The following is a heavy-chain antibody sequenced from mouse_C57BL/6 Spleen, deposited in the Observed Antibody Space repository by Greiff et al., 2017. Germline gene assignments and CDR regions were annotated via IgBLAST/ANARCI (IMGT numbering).Heavy chain of an antibody. V-gene: IGHV5-16*01. D-gene: IGHD1-1*01. J-gene: IGHJ1*03. CDR2: INYDGSSN. CDR3: AREDYGSSYWYFDV. Sequence: EVQVVESEGGLVQPGRSMKLSCTASGFTFSDYYMAWVRQVPEKGLEWVANINYDGSSNYYLDSLKSRFIISRDNAKNILYLQMSSLKSEDTSTYYCAREDYGSSYWYFDVWGTGTTVTVSS. CDR1: GFTFSDYY.